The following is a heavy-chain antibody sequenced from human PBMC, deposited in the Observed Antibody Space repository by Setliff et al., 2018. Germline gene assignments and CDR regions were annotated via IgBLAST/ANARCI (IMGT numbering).Heavy chain of an antibody. CDR1: GFTSSDHH. Sequence: GGSLRLSCAASGFTSSDHHMDWVRQAPGKGLEWVGRSRNKANSYTIAYAASVKGRFTISRDHSENSVYLLMNSLKTEDTAVYYCARTCSGSGCYAGLESWGQGTPVTVSS. J-gene: IGHJ4*02. CDR3: ARTCSGSGCYAGLES. V-gene: IGHV3-72*01. D-gene: IGHD2-15*01. CDR2: SRNKANSYTI.